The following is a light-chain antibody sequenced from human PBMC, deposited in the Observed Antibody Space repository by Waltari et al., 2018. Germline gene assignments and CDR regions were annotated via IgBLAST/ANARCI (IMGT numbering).Light chain of an antibody. CDR2: GNS. CDR1: TSNIGAGYD. Sequence: SVLTQPPSVSGAPGQRVTISCTGRTSNIGAGYDVHSYQQLPGTAPKRLIYGNSNRPSGVPDRFSGSKSGTSASLAITGLQAEDEADYYCQSYDSSLSGYVFGTGTKVTVL. J-gene: IGLJ1*01. V-gene: IGLV1-40*01. CDR3: QSYDSSLSGYV.